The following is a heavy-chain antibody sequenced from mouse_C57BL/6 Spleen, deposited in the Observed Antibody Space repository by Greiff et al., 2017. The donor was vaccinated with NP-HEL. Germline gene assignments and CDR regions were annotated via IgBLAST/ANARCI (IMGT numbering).Heavy chain of an antibody. V-gene: IGHV5-17*01. CDR2: ISSGSSTI. D-gene: IGHD2-3*01. Sequence: EVQVVESGGGLVKPGGSLKLSCAASGFTFSDYGMHWVRQAPEKGLEWVAYISSGSSTIYYADTVKGRFTISRDNAKNTLFLQMTSLRSEDTAMYYCARPADGYTLYAMDYWGQGTSVTVSS. J-gene: IGHJ4*01. CDR3: ARPADGYTLYAMDY. CDR1: GFTFSDYG.